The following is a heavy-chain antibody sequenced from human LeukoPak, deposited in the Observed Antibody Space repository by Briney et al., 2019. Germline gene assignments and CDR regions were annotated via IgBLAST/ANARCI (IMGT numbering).Heavy chain of an antibody. D-gene: IGHD6-13*01. J-gene: IGHJ4*02. Sequence: GGSLRLSYAASGFTFDDYAMHWVRQAPGKGLGWVSGISWNSGSIGYADSVKGRFTISRDNAKNSLYLQMNSLRAEDTASYYCAKDNSRKKGFDYWGQGTLVTVSS. CDR1: GFTFDDYA. CDR3: AKDNSRKKGFDY. V-gene: IGHV3-9*01. CDR2: ISWNSGSI.